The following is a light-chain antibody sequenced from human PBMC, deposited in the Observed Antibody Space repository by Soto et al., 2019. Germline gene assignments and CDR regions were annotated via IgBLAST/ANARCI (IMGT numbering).Light chain of an antibody. CDR3: QQYNNWPPP. Sequence: EIVLTQSPGTLSLSPGERATLSCRASQTLSTNSLAWYQQRPGQTPRLLIYAASTRDTDIPDRFNGSGSGTDFALTISRLEPEDFALYYCQQYNNWPPPFGQGTKLEIK. CDR2: AAS. CDR1: QTLSTNS. J-gene: IGKJ2*01. V-gene: IGKV3-20*01.